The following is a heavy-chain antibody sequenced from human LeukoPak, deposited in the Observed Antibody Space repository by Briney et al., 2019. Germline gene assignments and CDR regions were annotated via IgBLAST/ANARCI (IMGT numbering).Heavy chain of an antibody. CDR2: YNTKSGRT. CDR1: GYSFTDYY. Sequence: EASVRVSCKTSGYSFTDYYIHWVRQAPGQGLEWMGWYNTKSGRTSSARKFQGRVTMTRDPSIATVYMDMAWLTSDDTAIYFCARADFIDAGPYLIGPWGQGTLVTVSS. J-gene: IGHJ5*02. CDR3: ARADFIDAGPYLIGP. D-gene: IGHD3-3*01. V-gene: IGHV1-2*02.